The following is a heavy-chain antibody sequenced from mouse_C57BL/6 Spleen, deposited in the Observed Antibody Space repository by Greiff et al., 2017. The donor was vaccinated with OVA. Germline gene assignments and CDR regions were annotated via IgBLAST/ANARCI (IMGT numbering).Heavy chain of an antibody. CDR2: IYPRSGNT. CDR1: GYTFTSYG. CDR3: ARSGPITTVVARDFDY. D-gene: IGHD1-1*01. J-gene: IGHJ2*01. Sequence: VQLQESGAELARPGASVKLSCKASGYTFTSYGISWVKQRTGQGLEWIGEIYPRSGNTYYNEKIKGKATLTADKSSSTAYMELRSLTSEDSAVYFCARSGPITTVVARDFDYWGQGTTLTVSS. V-gene: IGHV1-81*01.